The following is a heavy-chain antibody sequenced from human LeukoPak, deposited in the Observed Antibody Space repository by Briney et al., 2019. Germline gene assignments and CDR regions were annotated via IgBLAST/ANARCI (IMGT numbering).Heavy chain of an antibody. V-gene: IGHV4-39*01. CDR2: SYYSGST. CDR3: ARQYYYGSGSSYFYYYYYMDV. Sequence: SETLSLTCTVSGGSISITSYYWGWIRQPPGKGLEWIGSSYYSGSTYYNPSLKSRVTISVDTSKNQFSLKLSSVTAADTAVYYCARQYYYGSGSSYFYYYYYMDVWGKGTTVTVSS. CDR1: GGSISITSYY. D-gene: IGHD3-10*01. J-gene: IGHJ6*03.